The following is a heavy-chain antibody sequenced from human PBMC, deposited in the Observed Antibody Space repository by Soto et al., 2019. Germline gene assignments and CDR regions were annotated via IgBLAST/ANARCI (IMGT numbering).Heavy chain of an antibody. J-gene: IGHJ6*01. Sequence: GASVKVSCKASGYYFTAYDINWVRQASVQVLEWMVCMNPINGATGSARRFQGRVSMTRNTATGTAYLELTSLRSDDSAVYYCGRGPSPRSPAGGTPYYYPMAVWAQGTTVTVSS. CDR2: MNPINGAT. V-gene: IGHV1-8*02. CDR1: GYYFTAYD. D-gene: IGHD6-13*01. CDR3: GRGPSPRSPAGGTPYYYPMAV.